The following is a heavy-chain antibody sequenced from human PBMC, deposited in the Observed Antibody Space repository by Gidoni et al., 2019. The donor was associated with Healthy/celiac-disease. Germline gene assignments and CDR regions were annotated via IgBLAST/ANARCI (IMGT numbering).Heavy chain of an antibody. D-gene: IGHD2-8*01. CDR1: GFPFSSYA. V-gene: IGHV3-30-3*01. CDR3: ARDLGSSDQWGAFDI. J-gene: IGHJ3*02. Sequence: QVQLVESGGGVVQPGRSLRLSCAASGFPFSSYAMHWVRQAPGKGLEWVAVISYDGSNKYYADSVKGRFTISRDNSKNTLYLQMNSLRAEDTAVYYCARDLGSSDQWGAFDIWGQGTMVTVSS. CDR2: ISYDGSNK.